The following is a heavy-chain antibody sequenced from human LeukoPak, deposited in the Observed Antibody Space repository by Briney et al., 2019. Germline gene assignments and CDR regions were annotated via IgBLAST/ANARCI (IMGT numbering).Heavy chain of an antibody. Sequence: SETLSLTCAVYGGSFSGYYWSWIRQPPGKGLEWTGEINHSGSTNYNPSLKSRVTISVDTSKNQFSLKLSSVTAADTAVYYCARDPLEDAFDIWGQGTMVTVSS. CDR3: ARDPLEDAFDI. V-gene: IGHV4-34*01. J-gene: IGHJ3*02. D-gene: IGHD3-3*01. CDR1: GGSFSGYY. CDR2: INHSGST.